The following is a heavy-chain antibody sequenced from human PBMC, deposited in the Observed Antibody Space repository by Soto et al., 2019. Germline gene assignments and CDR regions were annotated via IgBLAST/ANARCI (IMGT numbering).Heavy chain of an antibody. J-gene: IGHJ4*02. CDR3: ARDSNEASFDY. D-gene: IGHD2-2*01. CDR1: GYTFTSYG. CDR2: ISAYNGNR. Sequence: QVQLVQSGGEVKKPGASVKVSCKASGYTFTSYGISWVRQAPGQGLEWMAWISAYNGNRNYAQKFQGRVTMTTDTFTSTAYMELRSLRSDDTAGYYCARDSNEASFDYWGQGTLITVSS. V-gene: IGHV1-18*01.